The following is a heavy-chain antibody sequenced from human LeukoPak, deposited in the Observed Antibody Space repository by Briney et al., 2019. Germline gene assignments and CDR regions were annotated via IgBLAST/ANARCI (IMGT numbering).Heavy chain of an antibody. CDR2: IYYSGST. V-gene: IGHV4-59*08. D-gene: IGHD2-8*02. CDR1: GGSISSYY. J-gene: IGHJ4*02. Sequence: SETLSLTCTVSGGSISSYYWSWIRQPPGKGLEWIGYIYYSGSTNYNPSLKSRVTISVDTSKNQFSLKLTSVTAADTAVYYCARHRVGHCTSVTCPTFEYWGQGTLVTVSS. CDR3: ARHRVGHCTSVTCPTFEY.